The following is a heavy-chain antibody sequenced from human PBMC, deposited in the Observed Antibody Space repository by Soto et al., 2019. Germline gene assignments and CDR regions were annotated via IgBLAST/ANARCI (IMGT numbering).Heavy chain of an antibody. J-gene: IGHJ4*02. CDR3: AKGVRASGNSDY. V-gene: IGHV3-23*01. CDR2: ISSSGVGT. CDR1: GFTFSSYA. Sequence: EVQLLESGGGLVQPGGSLRLSCAASGFTFSSYAMSWVRQAPGKGLEWVSSISSSGVGTYYADSVKGRFTISRDNSKNTLYLQMNSLRVEDTAVYYCAKGVRASGNSDYWGQGTLVTVSS. D-gene: IGHD3-10*01.